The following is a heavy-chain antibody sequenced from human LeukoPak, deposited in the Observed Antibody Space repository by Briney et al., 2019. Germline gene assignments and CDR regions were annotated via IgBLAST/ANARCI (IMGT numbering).Heavy chain of an antibody. CDR1: GFTFSSYA. D-gene: IGHD1-26*01. J-gene: IGHJ3*02. V-gene: IGHV3-21*01. Sequence: AGSLRLSCAASGFTFSSYAMNWVRQAPGKGLEWVSSITSSSSYIYYADSVKGRFTISRDNAKNSLYLQMNSLRAEDTAVYYCARDVLPYSGNYSATLGAGAFDIWGQGTMVTVSS. CDR3: ARDVLPYSGNYSATLGAGAFDI. CDR2: ITSSSSYI.